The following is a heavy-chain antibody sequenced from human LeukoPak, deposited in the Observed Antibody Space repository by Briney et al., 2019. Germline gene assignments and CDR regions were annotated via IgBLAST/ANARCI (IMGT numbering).Heavy chain of an antibody. CDR2: IIPIFGTA. Sequence: GASMKVSCKASGGTFSSYAISWVRQAPGQGLEWMGGIIPIFGTANYAQKFQGRVTITADESTSTAYMELSSLRSEDTAVYYCARDRKLQPLAPWGQGTLVTVSS. V-gene: IGHV1-69*13. J-gene: IGHJ5*02. CDR3: ARDRKLQPLAP. D-gene: IGHD1-1*01. CDR1: GGTFSSYA.